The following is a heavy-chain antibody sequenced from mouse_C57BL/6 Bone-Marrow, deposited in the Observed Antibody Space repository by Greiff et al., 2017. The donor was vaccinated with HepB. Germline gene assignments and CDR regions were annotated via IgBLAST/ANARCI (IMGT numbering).Heavy chain of an antibody. CDR3: VRGGFNYGSSWFAY. V-gene: IGHV10-3*01. CDR1: GFTFNTYA. CDR2: IRSKSSNYAT. Sequence: DVHLVESGGGLVQPKGSLKLSCAASGFTFNTYAMHWVRQAPGKGLEWVARIRSKSSNYATYYADSVKDRFTISRDDSQSMLYLQMNNLKTEDTAMYYCVRGGFNYGSSWFAYWGQGTLVTVSA. J-gene: IGHJ3*01. D-gene: IGHD1-1*01.